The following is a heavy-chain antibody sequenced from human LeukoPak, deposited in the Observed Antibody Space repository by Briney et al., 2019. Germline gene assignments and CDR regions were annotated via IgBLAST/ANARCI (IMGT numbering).Heavy chain of an antibody. V-gene: IGHV3-23*01. CDR3: KVAAREYYYYYMDV. Sequence: GGTLRLSCAASGFTFSSYGVSWVRQAPGKGLEWVSAISGSGGSTYYADSVKGRFTISRDNSKNTLYLQMNSLKTEDTAVYYCKVAAREYYYYYMDVWGKGTTVTVSS. CDR2: ISGSGGST. D-gene: IGHD6-6*01. J-gene: IGHJ6*03. CDR1: GFTFSSYG.